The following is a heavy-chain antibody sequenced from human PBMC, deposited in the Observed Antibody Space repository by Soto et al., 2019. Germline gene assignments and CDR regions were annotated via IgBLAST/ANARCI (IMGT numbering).Heavy chain of an antibody. D-gene: IGHD5-12*01. V-gene: IGHV1-18*01. Sequence: QVQLVQSGAEVKKPGASVKVSCKASGYTFTSYGISWVRQAPGQGLEWMGWISAYNGNTNYAQKLQGKVTMTTDTSKSTAYMELRTMKSDDTAVDYCARPGDGYTLYYCEYWGQGTLVTVSS. CDR1: GYTFTSYG. CDR3: ARPGDGYTLYYCEY. CDR2: ISAYNGNT. J-gene: IGHJ4*02.